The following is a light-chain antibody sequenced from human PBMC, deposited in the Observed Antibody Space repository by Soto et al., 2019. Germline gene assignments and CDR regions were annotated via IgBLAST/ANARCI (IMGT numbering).Light chain of an antibody. CDR2: GAS. CDR1: QSVTIN. Sequence: ETVLTQSPVTLSVSPGDRATLSCKASQSVTINLAWYRQRPGQGPRLLIFGASTRATGIPARFSGSGSDTEFTLTISSLQPEDFGNYYCQQYNKWPQTFGPGTKVDIK. CDR3: QQYNKWPQT. J-gene: IGKJ1*01. V-gene: IGKV3-15*01.